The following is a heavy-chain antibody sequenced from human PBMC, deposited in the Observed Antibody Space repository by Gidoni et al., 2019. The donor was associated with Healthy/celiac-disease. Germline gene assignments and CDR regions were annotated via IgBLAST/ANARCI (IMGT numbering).Heavy chain of an antibody. CDR3: ALAVVGATTHAFDI. Sequence: QVQLQQWGAGLLKPSETLSRTCAVDGGSFSGYYWSWIRQPPGKGLEWIGEINHSGSTNYNPSLKSLVTISVDTSKNQFSLKLSSVTAADTAVYYCALAVVGATTHAFDIWGQGTMVTVSS. V-gene: IGHV4-34*01. CDR2: INHSGST. D-gene: IGHD1-26*01. J-gene: IGHJ3*02. CDR1: GGSFSGYY.